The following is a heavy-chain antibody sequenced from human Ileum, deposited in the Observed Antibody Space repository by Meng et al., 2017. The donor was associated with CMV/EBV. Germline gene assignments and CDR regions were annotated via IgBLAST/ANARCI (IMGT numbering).Heavy chain of an antibody. CDR1: VGSITMGNYT. CDR3: VRQVVAASFDY. Sequence: PLQDAGPARVNPSSLLSLTCTVSVGSITMGNYTWGWSRHPPGRCLEWIGYIYFSGSPYHKPSLKSRVTISLDTSKNQFSLNLRSVTATDSAVYYCVRQVVAASFDYWGQGALVTVSS. V-gene: IGHV4-30-4*08. CDR2: IYFSGSP. J-gene: IGHJ4*02. D-gene: IGHD2-15*01.